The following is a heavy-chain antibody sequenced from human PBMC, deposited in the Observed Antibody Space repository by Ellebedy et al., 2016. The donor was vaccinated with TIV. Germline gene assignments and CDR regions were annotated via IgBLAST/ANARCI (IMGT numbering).Heavy chain of an antibody. D-gene: IGHD1-14*01. CDR1: GFTFSDYT. V-gene: IGHV3-21*01. J-gene: IGHJ4*02. CDR2: ITGSGSSI. CDR3: ARAEMD. Sequence: GESLKISCAASGFTFSDYTMNWVRQAPGKGLEWVSSITGSGSSIYYADSVKGLFTISRDNARSSVYLQMNSLRAEDTGVYYCARAEMDWGQGSLVTVSS.